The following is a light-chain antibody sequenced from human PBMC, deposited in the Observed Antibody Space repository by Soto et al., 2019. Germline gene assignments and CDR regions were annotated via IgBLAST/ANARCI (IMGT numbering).Light chain of an antibody. CDR1: NMGSKS. CDR2: DDS. CDR3: QVWDSGSDHVV. V-gene: IGLV3-21*02. Sequence: SYELTQPTSVSVAPGHTARITCGGNNMGSKSVHWYQQKPGQAPVQVVYDDSDRPSGIPERFSGSISGNTATLTISRVEAGDEADYYCQVWDSGSDHVVFGGGTKLTVL. J-gene: IGLJ2*01.